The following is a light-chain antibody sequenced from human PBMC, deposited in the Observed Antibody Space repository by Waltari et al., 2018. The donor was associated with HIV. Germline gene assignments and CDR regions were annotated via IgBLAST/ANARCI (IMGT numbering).Light chain of an antibody. CDR3: KSRDSSGNHVL. CDR2: GKN. CDR1: NLITYS. J-gene: IGLJ2*01. Sequence: SSELTQDATVSVALGQTVRITCQGDNLITYSASWYQQKPGHAPVLVIFGKNNRPSGIPDRFSGSTSGNTASLTITGAQAEDEADYYCKSRDSSGNHVLFGGGTKLTVL. V-gene: IGLV3-19*01.